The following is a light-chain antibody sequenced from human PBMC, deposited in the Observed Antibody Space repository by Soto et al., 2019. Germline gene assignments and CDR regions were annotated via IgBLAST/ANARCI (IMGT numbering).Light chain of an antibody. CDR3: QQYYSTPYT. CDR1: QSVLYSSNNKNY. V-gene: IGKV4-1*01. CDR2: WVS. J-gene: IGKJ2*01. Sequence: DIVMTHSPDSLAVSLGERATINCKSSQSVLYSSNNKNYLAWYQQKPGQPPKLLIYWVSTRESGVPDRFSGSGSGTDFTLTISSLQAEDVAVYYCQQYYSTPYTFGQGTKLEIK.